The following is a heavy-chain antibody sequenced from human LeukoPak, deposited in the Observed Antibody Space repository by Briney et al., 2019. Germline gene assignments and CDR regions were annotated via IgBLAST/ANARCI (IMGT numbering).Heavy chain of an antibody. CDR1: GYSFTRYW. J-gene: IGHJ4*02. Sequence: GESLKISRKGSGYSFTRYWIGWVRQIPGKGLEWMGIIYPGDSDTRYSPPFQGQVTISADKSISTAYLQWSSLKASDTAMYYCASAITMVRGVAFDYWGQGTLVTVSS. D-gene: IGHD3-10*01. V-gene: IGHV5-51*01. CDR2: IYPGDSDT. CDR3: ASAITMVRGVAFDY.